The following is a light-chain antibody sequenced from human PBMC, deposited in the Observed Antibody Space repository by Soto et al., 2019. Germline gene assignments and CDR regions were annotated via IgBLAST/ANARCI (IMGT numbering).Light chain of an antibody. V-gene: IGKV1-9*01. CDR3: QQLNSYGS. CDR2: AAS. Sequence: IQLTQSPSSLSASVGDRVTITCRASQGISSYLAWYQQKPGKAPKLLIYAASTLQSVVPSRLSGSGSGTYFTLTISSLQPEDFATYYCQQLNSYGSFGQGTKGEIK. J-gene: IGKJ1*01. CDR1: QGISSY.